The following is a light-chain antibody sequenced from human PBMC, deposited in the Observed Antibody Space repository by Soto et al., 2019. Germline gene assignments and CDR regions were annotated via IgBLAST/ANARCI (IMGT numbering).Light chain of an antibody. CDR2: GAS. J-gene: IGKJ1*01. CDR3: QQSYSSSWT. V-gene: IGKV1-9*01. Sequence: DIQLTQSPFFLSASVGDRVTITCRASQGIRSYLAWYQQRPGKAPELLIYGASTLRTGVASRFSGSGSGTEFTLTISSLQPEDFATYSCQQSYSSSWTFGQGTKVEIK. CDR1: QGIRSY.